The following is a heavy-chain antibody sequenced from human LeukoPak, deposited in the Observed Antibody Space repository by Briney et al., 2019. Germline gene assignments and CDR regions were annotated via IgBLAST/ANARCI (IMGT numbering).Heavy chain of an antibody. CDR2: INPSSGGT. CDR3: ARGQDSSSWYYYYYMDV. D-gene: IGHD6-13*01. Sequence: ASVKVSCKASGYTFTSYGISWVRQAPGQGLEWMGWINPSSGGTNYAQKFQGRVTMTRDTSISTAYMELSRLRSDDTAVYYCARGQDSSSWYYYYYMDVWGKGTTVTVSS. J-gene: IGHJ6*03. V-gene: IGHV1-2*02. CDR1: GYTFTSYG.